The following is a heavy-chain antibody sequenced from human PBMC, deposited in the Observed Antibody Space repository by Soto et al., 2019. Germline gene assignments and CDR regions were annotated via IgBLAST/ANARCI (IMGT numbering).Heavy chain of an antibody. Sequence: DSMKVSWQACGSSVPSYAMHWVRQAPGQRLEWMGWINAGNSNTKYSQKFQGRVTITKNTSASTAYMELSSLRSEDTAVYYCARGPLRNWFDPWGQGTLVTVSS. CDR1: GSSVPSYA. CDR3: ARGPLRNWFDP. V-gene: IGHV1-3*01. J-gene: IGHJ5*02. CDR2: INAGNSNT.